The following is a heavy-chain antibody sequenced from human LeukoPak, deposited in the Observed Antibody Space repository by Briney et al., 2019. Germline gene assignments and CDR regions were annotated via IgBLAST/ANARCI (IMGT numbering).Heavy chain of an antibody. D-gene: IGHD3-22*01. CDR3: ARDDYDSSGYYRHAFDI. J-gene: IGHJ3*02. CDR1: GYSFTNYW. Sequence: GESLKISCKGSGYSFTNYWIGWVRQMPGKGLEWMGIIYPADSDTRYSPSFQGQVTISADKSISTAYLQWSRLKASDTAMYYCARDDYDSSGYYRHAFDIWGQGTMVTVSS. CDR2: IYPADSDT. V-gene: IGHV5-51*01.